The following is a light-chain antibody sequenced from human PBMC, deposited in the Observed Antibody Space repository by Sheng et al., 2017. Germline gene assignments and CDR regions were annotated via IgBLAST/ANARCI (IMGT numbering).Light chain of an antibody. CDR2: DAS. CDR3: QQFHSYPLT. J-gene: IGKJ4*01. Sequence: AIQLTQSPSSLSASVGDRVTITCRASQGISRSLAWYQQKPGKPPKVLIYDASSLESGVPSRFSGSGSGTDFTLTISSLQPEDFATYYCQQFHSYPLTFGGGTKVEIK. CDR1: QGISRS. V-gene: IGKV1-13*02.